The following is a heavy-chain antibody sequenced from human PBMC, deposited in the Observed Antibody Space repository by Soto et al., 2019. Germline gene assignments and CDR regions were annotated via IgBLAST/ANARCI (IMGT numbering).Heavy chain of an antibody. CDR2: IYSGGYT. CDR1: GLTVSSNY. J-gene: IGHJ6*02. V-gene: IGHV3-66*01. CDR3: VRDYDYGDRKRYNGMDV. D-gene: IGHD4-17*01. Sequence: EVQLVESGGGLVQPGGSLRLSCSASGLTVSSNYMSWVRQAPGKGLEWVSVIYSGGYTYYADSVKGRFTISRDNSKNTLFLQMNSLRAEDSAVYYCVRDYDYGDRKRYNGMDVWGQGTTVSVSS.